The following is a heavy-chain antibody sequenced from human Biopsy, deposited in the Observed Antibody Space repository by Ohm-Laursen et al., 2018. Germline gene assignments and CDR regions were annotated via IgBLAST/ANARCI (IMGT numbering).Heavy chain of an antibody. CDR3: ARWETTLGRSLDS. V-gene: IGHV1-8*01. CDR1: GYTFTSHD. Sequence: SSVKVSCKASGYTFTSHDINWVRQATGQGLEWMGWMSPNTGNTVYAQRFQDRVTMTSDASTGTAYMELTSLTSDDTAVYFCARWETTLGRSLDSWGQGTLVAVSS. J-gene: IGHJ4*02. D-gene: IGHD1-26*01. CDR2: MSPNTGNT.